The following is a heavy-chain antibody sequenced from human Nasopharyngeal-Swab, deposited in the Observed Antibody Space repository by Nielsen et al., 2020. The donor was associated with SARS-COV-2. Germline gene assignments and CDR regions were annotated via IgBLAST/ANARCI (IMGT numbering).Heavy chain of an antibody. CDR3: ARDVAGADSA. CDR2: ISGSGTI. V-gene: IGHV3-48*01. D-gene: IGHD2-21*01. Sequence: GESLKISCAASGFTFSTYSMNWVRQAPGKGLEWISYISGSGTIYYTDSVKGRFTISRDNAKNSLYLQMNNLRAEDTALYYCARDVAGADSAWGQGTLVTVSS. CDR1: GFTFSTYS. J-gene: IGHJ5*02.